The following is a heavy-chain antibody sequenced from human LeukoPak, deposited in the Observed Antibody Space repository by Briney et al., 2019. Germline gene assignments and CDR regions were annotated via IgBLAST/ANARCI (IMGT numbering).Heavy chain of an antibody. Sequence: SETLSLTCTVSGGSISSYYWSWIRQPPGKGLEWIGYIYYSGSTNYNPSLKSRVTISVDTSKNQFSLKLSSVTAADTAVYYCARERTIVVVPAAIRPGNDWFDPWGQGTLVTVSS. V-gene: IGHV4-59*12. J-gene: IGHJ5*02. CDR2: IYYSGST. CDR1: GGSISSYY. CDR3: ARERTIVVVPAAIRPGNDWFDP. D-gene: IGHD2-2*01.